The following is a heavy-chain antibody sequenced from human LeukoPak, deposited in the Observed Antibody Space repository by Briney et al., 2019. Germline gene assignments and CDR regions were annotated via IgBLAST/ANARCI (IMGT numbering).Heavy chain of an antibody. V-gene: IGHV1-69*13. J-gene: IGHJ4*02. CDR3: ARGTYYDFWTGYPLDY. CDR1: GGTFSRYA. D-gene: IGHD3-3*01. Sequence: ASVKVSCKASGGTFSRYAFSWVRQTPGQGLEWMGGIIPIFGTPNYAQKFQDRVTITADESSSTAYMELRSLRSKDTAVYYCARGTYYDFWTGYPLDYWGQGTLVTVSS. CDR2: IIPIFGTP.